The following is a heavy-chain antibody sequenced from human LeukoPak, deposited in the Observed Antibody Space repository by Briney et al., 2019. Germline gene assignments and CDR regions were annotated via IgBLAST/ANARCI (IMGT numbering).Heavy chain of an antibody. CDR2: ISSSSSYT. CDR3: ARGGYNWNDGAFDI. V-gene: IGHV3-11*06. J-gene: IGHJ3*02. D-gene: IGHD1-20*01. Sequence: GGSLRLSCAASGFTFSNYEMNWVRQGPGKGLEWVSYISSSSSYTNYADSVKGRFTISRDNAKNSLYLQMNSLRAEDTAVYYCARGGYNWNDGAFDIWGQGTMVTVSS. CDR1: GFTFSNYE.